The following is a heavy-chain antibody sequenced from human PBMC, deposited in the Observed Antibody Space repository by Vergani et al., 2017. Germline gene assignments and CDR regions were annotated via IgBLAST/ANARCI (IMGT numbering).Heavy chain of an antibody. V-gene: IGHV1-69*01. D-gene: IGHD3-22*01. Sequence: QVQLVQSGAEVKKPGSSVKVSCKASGGTFSSYAISWVRQAPGQGLEWMGGIIPIFGTANYAQKFQGIVTITADESTSTAYMELSSLRSEDTAVYYCARDPYYYDSSGYEGFDYWGQGTLGTVSS. J-gene: IGHJ4*02. CDR1: GGTFSSYA. CDR3: ARDPYYYDSSGYEGFDY. CDR2: IIPIFGTA.